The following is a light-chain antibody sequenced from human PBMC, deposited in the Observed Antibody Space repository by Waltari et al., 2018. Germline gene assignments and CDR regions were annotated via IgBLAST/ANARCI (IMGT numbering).Light chain of an antibody. Sequence: QSALTQPRSVSGSPGQSVTISCTGTSSDVGNYNYVSWYQQHPDKAPKLLISDVSKRPSGFPDRFSGSKSGNAASLTISGLQAEDEADYHCCSLAGSYTWVFGGGTKLTVL. CDR3: CSLAGSYTWV. CDR1: SSDVGNYNY. V-gene: IGLV2-11*01. CDR2: DVS. J-gene: IGLJ3*02.